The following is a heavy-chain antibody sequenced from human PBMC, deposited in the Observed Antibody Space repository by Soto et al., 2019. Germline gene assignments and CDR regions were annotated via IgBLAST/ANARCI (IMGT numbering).Heavy chain of an antibody. Sequence: ASVKVSCKASGVTFSSYRINWVRQAPGQGLEWVGGIVPIYRTADYAQKFQGRVTITADESARTSYMELRSLKSQDTAVYYCVRDSGAKLSSSWGKGTLVTVSS. CDR3: VRDSGAKLSSS. CDR2: IVPIYRTA. V-gene: IGHV1-69*13. J-gene: IGHJ4*02. D-gene: IGHD6-13*01. CDR1: GVTFSSYR.